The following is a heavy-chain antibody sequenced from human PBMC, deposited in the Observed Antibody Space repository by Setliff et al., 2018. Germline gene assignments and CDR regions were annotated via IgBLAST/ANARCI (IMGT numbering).Heavy chain of an antibody. J-gene: IGHJ4*02. CDR1: GYTFSAHA. CDR2: IHTDNGNT. Sequence: EASVKVSCKASGYTFSAHAIHWVRQAPGQRLEWMGFIHTDNGNTKYSKNFQDRVAITRDTSASTAYMELSSLTSEDTAVYFCARGSRGFDYWGQGALVTVSS. CDR3: ARGSRGFDY. V-gene: IGHV1-3*04.